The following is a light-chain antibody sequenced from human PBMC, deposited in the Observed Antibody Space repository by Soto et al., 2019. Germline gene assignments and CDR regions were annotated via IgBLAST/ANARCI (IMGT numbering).Light chain of an antibody. CDR1: QSVSSRS. V-gene: IGKV3-20*01. CDR3: LQYGSSPRT. CDR2: DAS. Sequence: EIVLTQSPGTLSLSPGERATLSFRASQSVSSRSLAWYQQKPGQAPRLLIFDASSRATGIPDRFSGSGSGTDFTLTISRLEPEDFAVYYCLQYGSSPRTFGQGTKVDIK. J-gene: IGKJ1*01.